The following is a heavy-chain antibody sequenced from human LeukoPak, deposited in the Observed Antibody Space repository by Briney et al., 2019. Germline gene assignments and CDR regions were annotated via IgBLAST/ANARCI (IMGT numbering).Heavy chain of an antibody. CDR3: GRDSTVTTFRGCVDP. CDR2: INPSGGST. J-gene: IGHJ5*02. V-gene: IGHV1-46*01. Sequence: ASVKVSCKASGYTFINHYIHWVRQAPEQGLEWMGVINPSGGSTNYAQKFQGRVTMTRDASTSTVYIELSSLTSEDTGVYYCGRDSTVTTFRGCVDPWGQGTLVTVSS. D-gene: IGHD4-17*01. CDR1: GYTFINHY.